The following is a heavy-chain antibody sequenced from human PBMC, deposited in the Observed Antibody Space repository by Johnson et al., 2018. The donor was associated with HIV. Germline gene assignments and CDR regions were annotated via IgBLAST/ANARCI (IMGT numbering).Heavy chain of an antibody. CDR2: ISYDESNK. CDR1: GFTFSSYA. Sequence: QVQLVESGGGLVQPGGSLRLSCAASGFTFSSYAMHWVRQAPGKGLEWVAVISYDESNKYYADSVKGRFTISRDNSKNTLFLQMDSLRADDTAVYYCARVPNDAFDIWGQGTMVTVSS. CDR3: ARVPNDAFDI. V-gene: IGHV3-30*04. J-gene: IGHJ3*02.